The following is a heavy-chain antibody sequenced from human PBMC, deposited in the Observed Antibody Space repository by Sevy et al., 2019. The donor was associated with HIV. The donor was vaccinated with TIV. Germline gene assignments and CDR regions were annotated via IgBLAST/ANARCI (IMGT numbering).Heavy chain of an antibody. CDR3: ARVVDGDPSGHFDY. CDR2: IYHSGST. CDR1: GYSISSGYY. V-gene: IGHV4-38-2*01. D-gene: IGHD6-25*01. J-gene: IGHJ4*02. Sequence: SETLSLTCAVSGYSISSGYYWGWIRQPPGKGLEWIGSIYHSGSTYYNPSLKSRVTMSVDTSKNHFSLKLSSVTTADTAVHYCARVVDGDPSGHFDYWGQGTLVTVSS.